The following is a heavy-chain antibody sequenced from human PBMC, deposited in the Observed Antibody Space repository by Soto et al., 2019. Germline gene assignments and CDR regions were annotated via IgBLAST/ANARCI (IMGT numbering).Heavy chain of an antibody. CDR2: IYYSGST. CDR3: ARLSNWHYPPNYFHY. J-gene: IGHJ4*02. CDR1: GGSISSYY. V-gene: IGHV4-59*01. D-gene: IGHD1-7*01. Sequence: SETLSLTCTGSGGSISSYYWSWIRQPPGKGLEWIGYIYYSGSTNYNPSLKSRVTISVDTSKNQFSLKLSSVTAADTAVYYCARLSNWHYPPNYFHYSGQAPLLTLSS.